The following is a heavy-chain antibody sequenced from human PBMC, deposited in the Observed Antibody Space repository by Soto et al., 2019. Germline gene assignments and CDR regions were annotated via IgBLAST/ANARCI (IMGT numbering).Heavy chain of an antibody. CDR1: GFTFDDYA. CDR3: ATSGGGYPGNY. J-gene: IGHJ4*02. D-gene: IGHD1-1*01. CDR2: ISWNSGSI. Sequence: EVQLVESGGGLVQPGRSLRLSCAASGFTFDDYAMHWVRQAPGKGLEWVSGISWNSGSIGYADSVKGRFTISRDNAKNSLYLKMNRLRAEDTALYYCATSGGGYPGNYRGQGTLVTVSS. V-gene: IGHV3-9*01.